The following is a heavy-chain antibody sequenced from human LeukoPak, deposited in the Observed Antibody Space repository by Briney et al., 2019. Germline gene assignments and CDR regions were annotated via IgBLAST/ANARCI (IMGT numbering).Heavy chain of an antibody. D-gene: IGHD3-9*01. CDR1: GFTFRDYH. CDR2: ISSSGSTI. Sequence: PGGSLRLSCAASGFTFRDYHMTWIRQASGKGLEWVSYISSSGSTIYYADSVKGRFTISRDNAKNSLYLQMNSLRAEDTAVYYCARDMELRYFDWLPSEGCFDYWGQGTVVTVSS. V-gene: IGHV3-11*01. CDR3: ARDMELRYFDWLPSEGCFDY. J-gene: IGHJ4*02.